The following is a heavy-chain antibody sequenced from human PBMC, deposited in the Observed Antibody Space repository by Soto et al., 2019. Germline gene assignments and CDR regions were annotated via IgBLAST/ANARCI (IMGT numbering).Heavy chain of an antibody. CDR2: IYYSGST. CDR1: GGSVSSGSYY. CDR3: ARDEASGAP. J-gene: IGHJ5*02. V-gene: IGHV4-61*01. Sequence: QVQLQESGPGLVKPSETLSLTCTVSGGSVSSGSYYWSWIRQPPGKGLEWIGYIYYSGSTNYNPSLKSRVTISVDTSKNHFSLKLSSVTAADTALHYCARDEASGAPWGQGALVTVCS.